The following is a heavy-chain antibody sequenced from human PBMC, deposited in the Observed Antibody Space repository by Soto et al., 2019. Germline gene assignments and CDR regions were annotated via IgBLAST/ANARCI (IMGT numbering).Heavy chain of an antibody. CDR3: ATDLGGSAPVDH. J-gene: IGHJ5*02. CDR1: GDTFRISA. CDR2: LVPLFGGS. D-gene: IGHD3-16*01. V-gene: IGHV1-69*01. Sequence: QVQLAQSGAAVRKPGSSMKVSCKASGDTFRISAVTWLRQVPGQGLEWVGGLVPLFGGSQYGPKFEGRVTFTADESTRTAYMELNHLTSDDTAVYYCATDLGGSAPVDHWGQGTLVTVSS.